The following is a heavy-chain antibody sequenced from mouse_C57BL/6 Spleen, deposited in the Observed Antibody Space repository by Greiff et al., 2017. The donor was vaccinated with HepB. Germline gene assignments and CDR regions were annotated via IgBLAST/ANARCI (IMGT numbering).Heavy chain of an antibody. Sequence: EVKLVESGGGLVQPKGSLKLSCAASGFSFNTYAMNWVRQAPGKGLEWVARIRSKSNNYATYYADSVKDRFTISRDDSESMLYLQMNNLKTEDTAMYYCVRGGGISGDFDYWGQGTTLTVSS. J-gene: IGHJ2*01. CDR2: IRSKSNNYAT. CDR3: VRGGGISGDFDY. D-gene: IGHD1-1*01. CDR1: GFSFNTYA. V-gene: IGHV10-1*01.